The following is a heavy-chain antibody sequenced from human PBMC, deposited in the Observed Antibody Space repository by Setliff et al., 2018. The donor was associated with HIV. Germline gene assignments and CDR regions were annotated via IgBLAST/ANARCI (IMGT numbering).Heavy chain of an antibody. V-gene: IGHV3-20*04. D-gene: IGHD6-13*01. CDR3: ARDNSSPYFDY. CDR1: GFTFDDFG. CDR2: INWSSGST. Sequence: PGGSLRLSCAASGFTFDDFGMSWVRQAPGKGLEWVSTINWSSGSTSYADSVKGRFTISRDNSKNSLYLQMNSLRTEDTALYYCARDNSSPYFDYWGQGTLVTVS. J-gene: IGHJ4*02.